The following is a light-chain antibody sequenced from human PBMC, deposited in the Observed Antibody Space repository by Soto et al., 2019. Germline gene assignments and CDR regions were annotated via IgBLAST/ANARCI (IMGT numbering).Light chain of an antibody. Sequence: QSALIQPASVSGSPGQSITISCTGTSSDVGRYNLVSWYQQHPGKAPKLIIYEVSKWPSGVSNRFSGSKSGNTAALTISGLQAEDEADYYCCSYAGSTTYVVFGGGTQLTVL. V-gene: IGLV2-23*02. CDR2: EVS. CDR1: SSDVGRYNL. J-gene: IGLJ2*01. CDR3: CSYAGSTTYVV.